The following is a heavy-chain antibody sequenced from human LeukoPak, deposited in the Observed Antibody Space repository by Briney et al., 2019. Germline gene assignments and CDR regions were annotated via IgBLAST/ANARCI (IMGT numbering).Heavy chain of an antibody. CDR3: AKDRRVVPAASAIDY. Sequence: GGSLRLSCAASGFTFSSYAMSWFRQAPGKGLEWVSAVSGSGGSTYYADSVKGRFTISRDNSKNTLYLQMNSLRAEDTAVYYCAKDRRVVPAASAIDYWGQGTLVTVSS. CDR2: VSGSGGST. J-gene: IGHJ4*02. V-gene: IGHV3-23*01. CDR1: GFTFSSYA. D-gene: IGHD2-2*01.